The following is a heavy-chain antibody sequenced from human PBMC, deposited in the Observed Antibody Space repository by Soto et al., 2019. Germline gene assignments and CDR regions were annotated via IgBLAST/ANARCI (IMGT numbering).Heavy chain of an antibody. J-gene: IGHJ4*02. CDR3: ARLWVVGTAPLDY. Sequence: EVQLVESGGGLVQPGGSLRLSCAASGFTFSSYEMNWVRQAPGKGLEWVSYISSSGSTIYYADSVKGRFTISRDNAKNSLYLQMNSLRAEDTAVYYCARLWVVGTAPLDYWGQGTLVTVSS. CDR2: ISSSGSTI. V-gene: IGHV3-48*03. CDR1: GFTFSSYE. D-gene: IGHD2-21*02.